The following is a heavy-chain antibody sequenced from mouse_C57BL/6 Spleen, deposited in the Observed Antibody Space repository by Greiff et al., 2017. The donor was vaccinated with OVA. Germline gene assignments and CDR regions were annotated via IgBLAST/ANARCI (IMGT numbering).Heavy chain of an antibody. J-gene: IGHJ4*01. Sequence: EVKVVESGGDLVKPGGSLKLSCAASGFTFSSYGLSWVRQTPDKRLEWVATISSGGSYTYYPASVKGRFTISRDNAKNTLYLQMSSLKSEDTAMYYCARPITTVDAMDYWGQGTSVTVSS. D-gene: IGHD1-1*01. CDR2: ISSGGSYT. CDR3: ARPITTVDAMDY. V-gene: IGHV5-6*01. CDR1: GFTFSSYG.